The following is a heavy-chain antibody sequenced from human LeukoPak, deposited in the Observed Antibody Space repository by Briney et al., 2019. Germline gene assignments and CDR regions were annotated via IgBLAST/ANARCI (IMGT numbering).Heavy chain of an antibody. CDR2: INHSGST. CDR1: GGSLSGYY. D-gene: IGHD1-26*01. Sequence: SETLSLTCAVYGGSLSGYYWSWIRQPPGKGLEWIGEINHSGSTNYNPSLKSRVTISVDTSKNQFSLKLSSVTAADTAVYYCARVRGWELRDYYYGMDVWGQGTTVTVSS. J-gene: IGHJ6*02. CDR3: ARVRGWELRDYYYGMDV. V-gene: IGHV4-34*01.